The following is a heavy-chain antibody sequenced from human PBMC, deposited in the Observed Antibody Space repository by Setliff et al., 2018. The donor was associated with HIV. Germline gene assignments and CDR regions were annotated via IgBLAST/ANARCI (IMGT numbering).Heavy chain of an antibody. CDR2: ISSSSATM. D-gene: IGHD1-26*01. Sequence: GGSLRLSCAASGFTFSSYSMNWVRQAPGKGLEWVSYISSSSATMYYADSVKGRFTISSDNAKNSLYLQMNSLRAEDTAVYYCARGTGWDPGMFRLRWAYYDYWGQGTLVTVSS. CDR3: ARGTGWDPGMFRLRWAYYDY. CDR1: GFTFSSYS. V-gene: IGHV3-48*01. J-gene: IGHJ4*02.